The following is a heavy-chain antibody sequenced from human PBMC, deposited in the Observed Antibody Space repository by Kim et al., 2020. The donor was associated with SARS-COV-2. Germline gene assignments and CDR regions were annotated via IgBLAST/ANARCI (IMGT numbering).Heavy chain of an antibody. CDR1: GFIFGDYP. CDR2: INHDGNYI. CDR3: ARDINYNFDY. D-gene: IGHD4-4*01. V-gene: IGHV3-21*01. Sequence: GGSLRLSCAASGFIFGDYPMNWVRQAPGKGLECVSSINHDGNYIYYADSVKGRFTISRDNARNSLYLQMNSLRADDTAIYYCARDINYNFDYWGQGTWSP. J-gene: IGHJ4*02.